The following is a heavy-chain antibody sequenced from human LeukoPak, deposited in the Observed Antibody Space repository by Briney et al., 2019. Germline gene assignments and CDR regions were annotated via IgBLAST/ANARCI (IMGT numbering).Heavy chain of an antibody. CDR2: IYYSGST. V-gene: IGHV4-39*01. CDR1: GGSISSSTYY. CDR3: ASAYCSGTSCYCDY. J-gene: IGHJ4*02. D-gene: IGHD2-15*01. Sequence: PSETLSLTCTVSGGSISSSTYYWGWIRQPPGKGLEWTGTIYYSGSTSYNPSLKSRVTISVDTSKNQFSLKLSSVTAADTAVYYCASAYCSGTSCYCDYWGQGTLVTVSS.